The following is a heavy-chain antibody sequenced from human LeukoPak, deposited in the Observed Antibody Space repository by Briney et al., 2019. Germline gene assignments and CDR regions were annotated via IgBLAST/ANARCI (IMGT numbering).Heavy chain of an antibody. CDR1: GYTFTSYA. D-gene: IGHD3-22*01. CDR3: AREHYDSSGYYALGGY. V-gene: IGHV1-18*01. J-gene: IGHJ4*02. CDR2: ISAYNGNT. Sequence: ASVKVSCKASGYTFTSYAMNWVRQAPGQGLEWMGWISAYNGNTNYAQKLQGRVTMTTDTSTSTAYMELRSLRSDDTAVYYCAREHYDSSGYYALGGYWGQGTLVTVSS.